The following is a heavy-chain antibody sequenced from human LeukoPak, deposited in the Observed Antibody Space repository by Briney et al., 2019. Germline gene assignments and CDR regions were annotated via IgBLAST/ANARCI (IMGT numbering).Heavy chain of an antibody. CDR3: AKDLSPLYYYYGMDV. Sequence: GGSLRLSCAASGFTSSSYWMSWVRQAPGKGLEWVANIKEDGSEKYYVDSVKGRFTISRDNSKNTLYLQMNSLSAEDTAVYYCAKDLSPLYYYYGMDVWGQGTTVTVSS. CDR1: GFTSSSYW. V-gene: IGHV3-7*03. J-gene: IGHJ6*02. CDR2: IKEDGSEK.